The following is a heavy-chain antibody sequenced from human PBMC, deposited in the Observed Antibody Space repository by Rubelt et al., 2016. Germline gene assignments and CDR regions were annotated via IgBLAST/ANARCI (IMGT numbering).Heavy chain of an antibody. Sequence: QLQLQESGPGLVKPSETLSLTCTVSGGSVSSTSYYWGWIRQPPGKGLEWIGSIYYSGGTYYNPSLKSRVTTSVDTSKNQFSLMLSAFTAPSRAAHYCVRHSLTSHTSTSQYFDSWGQGTLATVSS. D-gene: IGHD6-6*01. CDR1: GGSVSSTSYY. V-gene: IGHV4-39*01. J-gene: IGHJ4*02. CDR3: VRHSLTSHTSTSQYFDS. CDR2: IYYSGGT.